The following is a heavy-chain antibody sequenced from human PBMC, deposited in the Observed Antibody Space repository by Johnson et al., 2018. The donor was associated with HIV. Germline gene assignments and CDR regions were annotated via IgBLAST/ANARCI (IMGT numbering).Heavy chain of an antibody. Sequence: VQLVESGGGLVQPGRSLRLSCAASGFTFDDYAMHWVRQAPGKGLEWVSGISWNSGSIGYADSVKGQFTISRENAKNSLYLQMNSLRAEDTALYYCARGEGRGAFDIWGQGTMVTVSS. CDR2: ISWNSGSI. D-gene: IGHD3-10*01. CDR3: ARGEGRGAFDI. V-gene: IGHV3-9*01. J-gene: IGHJ3*02. CDR1: GFTFDDYA.